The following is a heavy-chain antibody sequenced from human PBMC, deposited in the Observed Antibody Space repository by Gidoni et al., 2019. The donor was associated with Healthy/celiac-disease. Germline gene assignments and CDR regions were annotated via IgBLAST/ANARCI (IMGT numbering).Heavy chain of an antibody. CDR2: INHSGST. V-gene: IGHV4-34*01. Sequence: QVQLQQWGAGLLKPSETLSLTCAVSGGSFSGYYWSWIRQPPGKGLEWIGEINHSGSTNYNPSLKSRVTISVDTSKNQFSLKLSSVTAADTAVYYCARAAHGWFDPWGQGTLVTVSS. CDR3: ARAAHGWFDP. CDR1: GGSFSGYY. J-gene: IGHJ5*02.